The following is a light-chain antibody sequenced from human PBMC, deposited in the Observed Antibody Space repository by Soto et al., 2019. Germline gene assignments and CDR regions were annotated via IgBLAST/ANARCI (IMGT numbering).Light chain of an antibody. J-gene: IGKJ4*01. V-gene: IGKV3-15*01. CDR2: GAS. CDR3: QQRSDWPPLT. Sequence: EILLTQSPATLPVSPGERATLSCRASQSVGSNLAWFQQKPGQAPRLLIYGASTRATGIPARFSGSGSGTEFTLTISSLQSEDFAVYYCQQRSDWPPLTFGGGTKVDIK. CDR1: QSVGSN.